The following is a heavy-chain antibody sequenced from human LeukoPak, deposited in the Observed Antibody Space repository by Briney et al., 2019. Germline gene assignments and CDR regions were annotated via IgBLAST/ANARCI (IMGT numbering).Heavy chain of an antibody. CDR2: ISWNNGSI. Sequence: GGSLRLSCAASGFTFDDYAMHWVRQAPGKGLEWVSGISWNNGSIGYADSVKGRFTISRDNAKNSLYLQMNSLRAEDTALYYCAKDAGFYYDSSGYPLDLWGRGTLVTVSS. CDR3: AKDAGFYYDSSGYPLDL. V-gene: IGHV3-9*01. D-gene: IGHD3-22*01. J-gene: IGHJ2*01. CDR1: GFTFDDYA.